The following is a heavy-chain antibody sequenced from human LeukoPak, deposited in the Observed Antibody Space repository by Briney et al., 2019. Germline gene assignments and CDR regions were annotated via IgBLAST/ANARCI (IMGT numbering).Heavy chain of an antibody. D-gene: IGHD3-22*01. Sequence: ASVKVSCKTSGYTFTDYYMHWVRQAPGQGLEWMGWINPNSGGTNYAQKFQGRVTMTRDTSISTAYMELSRLRSDDTAVYYCASASYDSSGYYWYYFDYWGQGTLVTVSS. CDR3: ASASYDSSGYYWYYFDY. J-gene: IGHJ4*02. CDR2: INPNSGGT. V-gene: IGHV1-2*02. CDR1: GYTFTDYY.